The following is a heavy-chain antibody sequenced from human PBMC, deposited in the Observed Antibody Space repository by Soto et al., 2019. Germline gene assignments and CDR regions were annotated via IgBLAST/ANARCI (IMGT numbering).Heavy chain of an antibody. V-gene: IGHV3-48*01. CDR1: GFTFSSYS. CDR3: ARVAIYGDYNVDY. J-gene: IGHJ4*02. CDR2: ISSSSSTI. D-gene: IGHD4-17*01. Sequence: GGSLRLSCAASGFTFSSYSMNWVRQAPGKGLEWVSYISSSSSTIYYADSVKGRFTISRDNAKNSLYLQMNSLRAEDTAVYYCARVAIYGDYNVDYWGQGTLVTVSS.